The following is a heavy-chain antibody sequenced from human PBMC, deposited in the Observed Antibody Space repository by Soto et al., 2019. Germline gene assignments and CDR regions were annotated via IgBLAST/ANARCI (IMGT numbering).Heavy chain of an antibody. CDR1: RFTFSTYE. Sequence: GGPRRLSCAASRFTFSTYEMNWVRQAPGKGLEWVSYISTSGSTVYYADSVKGRFTISRDNTRNSLYLQMNSLRDEDTALYYCVRYCSTTLCNGVATRTFDYWGQGTLVTVSS. J-gene: IGHJ4*02. D-gene: IGHD2-2*01. V-gene: IGHV3-48*03. CDR2: ISTSGSTV. CDR3: VRYCSTTLCNGVATRTFDY.